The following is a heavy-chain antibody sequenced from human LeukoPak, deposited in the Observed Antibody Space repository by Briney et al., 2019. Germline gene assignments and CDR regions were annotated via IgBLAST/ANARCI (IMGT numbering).Heavy chain of an antibody. CDR2: INHSGST. CDR3: ARGGGYSGYGRLKKLFDY. J-gene: IGHJ4*02. D-gene: IGHD5-12*01. Sequence: PSETLSLTCADYGGSFSGYYWSWIRQPPGKGLEWVGEINHSGSTNYSPSLKSRVTISVDTSKNQFSLKLSSVTAADTAVYYCARGGGYSGYGRLKKLFDYWGQGTLVTVSS. V-gene: IGHV4-34*01. CDR1: GGSFSGYY.